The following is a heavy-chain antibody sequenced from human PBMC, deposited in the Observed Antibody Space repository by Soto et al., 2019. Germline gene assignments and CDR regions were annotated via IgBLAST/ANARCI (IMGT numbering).Heavy chain of an antibody. CDR1: GGSITTSVL. V-gene: IGHV4-4*02. D-gene: IGHD1-26*01. J-gene: IGHJ4*02. Sequence: SDTLSNSCDVYGGSITTSVLWTWVRQFPGRGLEWIGEIAHDGHTNYNPSLSGRVTMSVDLSNSQFSLNVASVNAADTAVYFCAGGRDYDYWGQGTLVTVSS. CDR2: IAHDGHT. CDR3: AGGRDYDY.